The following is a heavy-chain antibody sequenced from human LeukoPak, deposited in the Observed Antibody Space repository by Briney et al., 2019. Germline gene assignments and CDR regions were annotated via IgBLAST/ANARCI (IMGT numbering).Heavy chain of an antibody. Sequence: SETLSLTCTVSNYSISSGYYWGWIRQPPGKGLEWIASVYHSGSTSYNPSLKSRVTISVDTSKNQFSLKLSSVTAADTAVYYCASSGWYEGGIDWGQGTLVTVSS. CDR3: ASSGWYEGGID. J-gene: IGHJ4*02. CDR1: NYSISSGYY. V-gene: IGHV4-38-2*02. D-gene: IGHD6-19*01. CDR2: VYHSGST.